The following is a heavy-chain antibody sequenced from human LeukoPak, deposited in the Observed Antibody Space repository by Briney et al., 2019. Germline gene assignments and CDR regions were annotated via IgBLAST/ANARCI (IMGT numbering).Heavy chain of an antibody. Sequence: GGSLRLSCAASGFSFDSHAMNWVRQAPGKGLEWISAITGSGRYTYYKDSVQGRFTISRDNSKNTLFLQMSSLRAEDTAVYYCARGPLTSSNYYMDVWGRGTTVTVSS. V-gene: IGHV3-23*01. CDR3: ARGPLTSSNYYMDV. J-gene: IGHJ6*03. D-gene: IGHD4/OR15-4a*01. CDR1: GFSFDSHA. CDR2: ITGSGRYT.